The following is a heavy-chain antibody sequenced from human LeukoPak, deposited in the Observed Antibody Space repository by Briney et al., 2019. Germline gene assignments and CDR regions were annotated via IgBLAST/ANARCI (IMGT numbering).Heavy chain of an antibody. CDR1: GFTFSSYG. CDR3: ARGGAARPDY. V-gene: IGHV3-48*04. CDR2: ISSGRPTI. Sequence: GRSLRLSCAASGFTFSSYGMNWVRQAPGTGLQWVSYISSGRPTINYADSVRGRFTVSRDNAKRTLYLQMNNLRVEDTAVYYCARGGAARPDYWGQGTLVTVSS. J-gene: IGHJ4*02. D-gene: IGHD6-6*01.